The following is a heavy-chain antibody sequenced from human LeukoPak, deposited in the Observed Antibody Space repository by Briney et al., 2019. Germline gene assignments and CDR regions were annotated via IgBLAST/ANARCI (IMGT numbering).Heavy chain of an antibody. CDR1: GYTFTNYY. CDR2: INPNSGGT. V-gene: IGHV1-2*02. J-gene: IGHJ4*02. Sequence: ASVKVSCKASGYTFTNYYIHWVRQAPGQGLEWMGWINPNSGGTNYAQKFQGRVTMTRDTSISTAYMELSRLRSDDTAVYYCARDLVLRYFDWTPPYYFDYWGQGTLVTVSS. D-gene: IGHD3-9*01. CDR3: ARDLVLRYFDWTPPYYFDY.